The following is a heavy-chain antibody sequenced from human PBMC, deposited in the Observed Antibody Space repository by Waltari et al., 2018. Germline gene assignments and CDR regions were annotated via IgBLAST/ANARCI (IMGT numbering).Heavy chain of an antibody. CDR1: GGSISSSSYY. Sequence: QLQLQESGPGLVKPSETLSLTCTVSGGSISSSSYYWGLIRQPPGKGLEWIGSIYYSGSTYYNPSLKSRVTISVDTSKNQFSLKLSSVTAADTAVYYCASVTGERGIDYWGQGTLVTVSS. D-gene: IGHD7-27*01. J-gene: IGHJ4*02. CDR2: IYYSGST. CDR3: ASVTGERGIDY. V-gene: IGHV4-39*01.